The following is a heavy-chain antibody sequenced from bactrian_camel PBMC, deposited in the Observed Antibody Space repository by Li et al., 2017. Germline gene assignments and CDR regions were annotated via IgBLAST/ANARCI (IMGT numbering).Heavy chain of an antibody. V-gene: IGHV3S53*01. J-gene: IGHJ4*01. Sequence: HVQLVESGGGSVEPGMSLKLTCTGSGLIYDNYWRGWFRQAPGKEREEVAALESGGRTTYAHSVQGRFTITKNGDNFYLEMNNLKPEDTGVYYCAVNMGSWLGPPRYWGQGTQVTVSS. CDR3: AVNMGSWLGPPRY. CDR1: GLIYDNYW. CDR2: LESGGRT. D-gene: IGHD2*01.